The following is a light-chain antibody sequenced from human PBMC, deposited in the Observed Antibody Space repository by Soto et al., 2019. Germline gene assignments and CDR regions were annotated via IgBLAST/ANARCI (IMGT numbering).Light chain of an antibody. CDR3: QQLNNYTRT. Sequence: AIRMTQSRSSFSASTGDRVTITCRASQGISSYLAWYQQKPGKDPKLLIYAASTLQSGVPSRFSGIVSGTEFNLTISSLQPEDFATYYCQQLNNYTRTFGPGTKVDIK. CDR2: AAS. CDR1: QGISSY. V-gene: IGKV1-8*01. J-gene: IGKJ1*01.